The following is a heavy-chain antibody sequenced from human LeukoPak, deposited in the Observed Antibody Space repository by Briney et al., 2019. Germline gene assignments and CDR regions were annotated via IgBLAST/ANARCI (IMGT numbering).Heavy chain of an antibody. Sequence: PGGSLRLSCAASEFTFSTYSMNWVRQAPGKGLVWVSRINGDGSSTAYADSVKGRFTISRDNAKNTLYLQMNSLTAEDTAVYYCARGPPWYFDLWGRGTLVTVSS. CDR1: EFTFSTYS. CDR2: INGDGSST. D-gene: IGHD6-25*01. J-gene: IGHJ2*01. CDR3: ARGPPWYFDL. V-gene: IGHV3-74*01.